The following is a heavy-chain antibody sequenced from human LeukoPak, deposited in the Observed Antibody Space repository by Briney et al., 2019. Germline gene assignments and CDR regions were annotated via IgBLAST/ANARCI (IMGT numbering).Heavy chain of an antibody. Sequence: SETLSLTCAVYGGSFSGYYWSWIRQPPGKGLEWIGEINHSGSTNYNPSLKSRVTISVDTSKNQFSLKLSSVTAADTAVYYCARGSAVNTYYNGSGSYVVDYWGQGSLVSVSS. CDR2: INHSGST. D-gene: IGHD3-10*01. J-gene: IGHJ4*02. CDR3: ARGSAVNTYYNGSGSYVVDY. V-gene: IGHV4-34*01. CDR1: GGSFSGYY.